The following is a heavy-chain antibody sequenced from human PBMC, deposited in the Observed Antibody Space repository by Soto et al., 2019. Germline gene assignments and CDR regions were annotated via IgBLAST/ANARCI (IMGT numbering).Heavy chain of an antibody. CDR2: IFSNDEK. V-gene: IGHV2-26*01. CDR3: ARLSDYYVPPYFDY. CDR1: GFSLSNARMG. Sequence: QVTLKESGPVLVKPTETLTLTCTVSGFSLSNARMGVSWIRQPPGKALEGLAHIFSNDEKSYSTSLKSRLTIAKDTSKSQVVLSTTNMDPVDTATYYCARLSDYYVPPYFDYWGQGTLVTVSS. D-gene: IGHD3-10*02. J-gene: IGHJ4*02.